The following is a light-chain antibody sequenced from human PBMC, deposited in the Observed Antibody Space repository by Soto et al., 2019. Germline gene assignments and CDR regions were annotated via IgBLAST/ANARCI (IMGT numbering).Light chain of an antibody. Sequence: DIALTPSPAPLSSSLGDQATLSCRASQSVSSYLAWYQQKPGQAPRLLIYGASSRATGIPDRFSGSGSGTDFTLTISRLEPEDFAVYYCHQYGSSPRTFGQGTKVDI. J-gene: IGKJ1*01. CDR1: QSVSSY. V-gene: IGKV3-20*01. CDR3: HQYGSSPRT. CDR2: GAS.